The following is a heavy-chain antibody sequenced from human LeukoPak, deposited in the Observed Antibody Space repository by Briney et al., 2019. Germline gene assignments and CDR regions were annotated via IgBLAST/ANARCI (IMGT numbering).Heavy chain of an antibody. V-gene: IGHV3-9*01. CDR1: GFTFDDYA. Sequence: SRSLRLSCAASGFTFDDYAMHWVRQAPGKGLEWVSGISWNSGSIGYADSVKGRFTISRDNAKNSLYLQMNSLRAEDTALYYCAKGKGGGYFGYWGQGTLVTVSS. D-gene: IGHD2-21*01. CDR2: ISWNSGSI. CDR3: AKGKGGGYFGY. J-gene: IGHJ4*02.